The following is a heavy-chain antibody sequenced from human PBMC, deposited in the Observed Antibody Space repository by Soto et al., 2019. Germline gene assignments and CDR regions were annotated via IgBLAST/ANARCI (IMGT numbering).Heavy chain of an antibody. CDR3: ARGSIAARPEYFQH. Sequence: QVQLVQSGAEVKKPGSSVKVSCKASGGTFSSYAISWVRQAPGQGLEWMGGIIPIFGTANYAQKFQGRVTSTAYESTSTAYMGLSILRSEDTAVYYCARGSIAARPEYFQHWGQVTLVTVSS. D-gene: IGHD6-6*01. CDR1: GGTFSSYA. J-gene: IGHJ1*01. CDR2: IIPIFGTA. V-gene: IGHV1-69*12.